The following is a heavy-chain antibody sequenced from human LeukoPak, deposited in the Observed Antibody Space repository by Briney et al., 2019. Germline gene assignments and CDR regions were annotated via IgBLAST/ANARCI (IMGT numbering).Heavy chain of an antibody. CDR1: GFTFSSYA. CDR2: ISGRGGST. CDR3: AKEPHRYPTADAFDI. J-gene: IGHJ3*02. V-gene: IGHV3-23*01. D-gene: IGHD1-14*01. Sequence: GGSLRLSCAASGFTFSSYAMSWVRQAPGKGLEWVSAISGRGGSTYYADSVKGRFTISRDNSKHTLHLQMNSLRAEDTAVYYCAKEPHRYPTADAFDIWGQGTIVTVSS.